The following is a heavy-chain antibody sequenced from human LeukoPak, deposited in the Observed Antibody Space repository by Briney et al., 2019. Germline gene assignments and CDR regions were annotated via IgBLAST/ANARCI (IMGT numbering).Heavy chain of an antibody. CDR3: ARVPRYGSGTYYNRFPLYFDY. Sequence: GGSLRLSCAASGFTFSSYSMNWVRQAPGKGLEWVSSISSSSSYIYYADSVKGRFTISRDNAKNSLYLQMTSLRAEDTGVYYCARVPRYGSGTYYNRFPLYFDYWGQGTLVTVSS. CDR1: GFTFSSYS. V-gene: IGHV3-21*01. J-gene: IGHJ4*02. D-gene: IGHD3-10*01. CDR2: ISSSSSYI.